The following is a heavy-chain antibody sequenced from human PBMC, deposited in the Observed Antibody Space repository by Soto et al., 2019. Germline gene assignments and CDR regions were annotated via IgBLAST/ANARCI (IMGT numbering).Heavy chain of an antibody. CDR3: AREAAAGTLDY. Sequence: GASVKVSCKASGYTFTSYGIRWVRQAPGQGPEWMGWISAYNGNTSYAQKLQGRVTMTTDTSTSTAYMELRSLRSDDTAVYYCAREAAAGTLDYWGQGTLVTVSS. CDR2: ISAYNGNT. V-gene: IGHV1-18*01. CDR1: GYTFTSYG. D-gene: IGHD6-13*01. J-gene: IGHJ4*02.